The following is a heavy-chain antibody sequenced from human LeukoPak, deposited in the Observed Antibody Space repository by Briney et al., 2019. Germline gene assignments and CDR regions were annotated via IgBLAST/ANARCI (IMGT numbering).Heavy chain of an antibody. CDR2: IYYSGST. Sequence: PSETLSLTCTVSGGSISSSSYYWGWIRQPPGKGLEWIGSIYYSGSTYYNPSLKSRVTISVDTSKNQFSLKLSSVTAADTAVYYCAREARPWYFDLWGRGTLVTVSS. CDR1: GGSISSSSYY. V-gene: IGHV4-39*07. J-gene: IGHJ2*01. CDR3: AREARPWYFDL.